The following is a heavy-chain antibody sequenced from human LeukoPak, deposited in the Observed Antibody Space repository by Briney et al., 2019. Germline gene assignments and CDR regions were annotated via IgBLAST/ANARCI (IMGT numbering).Heavy chain of an antibody. Sequence: ASVKVSCKASGYTFTSYAMNWVRQAPGQGLEWMGWINTNTGNPTYAQGFTGRFVSSLDTSVSTAYLQITSLKADDTAVYYCARQQLVLYYYGMDVWGQGTTVTVSS. CDR1: GYTFTSYA. V-gene: IGHV7-4-1*02. CDR2: INTNTGNP. J-gene: IGHJ6*02. D-gene: IGHD6-13*01. CDR3: ARQQLVLYYYGMDV.